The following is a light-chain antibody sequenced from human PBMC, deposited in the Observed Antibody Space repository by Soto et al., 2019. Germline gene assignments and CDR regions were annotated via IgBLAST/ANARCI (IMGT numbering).Light chain of an antibody. Sequence: DIQMTQSPSTLSASVGDRVTITCRASQSISNWLAWYQQRPGKAPKLLIYKASNLETGVPSRFSGSGSGTEFTLLISSLQPDDFATYYCQQYNSYSWTFGQGTKVEIK. CDR2: KAS. CDR3: QQYNSYSWT. J-gene: IGKJ1*01. V-gene: IGKV1-5*03. CDR1: QSISNW.